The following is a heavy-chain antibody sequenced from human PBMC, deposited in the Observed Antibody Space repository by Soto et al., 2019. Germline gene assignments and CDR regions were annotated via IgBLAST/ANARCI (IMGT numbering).Heavy chain of an antibody. CDR2: MNAGNGNT. D-gene: IGHD2-15*01. CDR3: ARGEDIVVVIGVFRWFDA. CDR1: GYTFINHA. J-gene: IGHJ5*02. Sequence: QVPLVQSGAEVKMPGASVKVSCKASGYTFINHAMHWVRQAPGQRLEWMGWMNAGNGNTKYSQQFQGRLTITRDTSASIAHMELSNLRSADTAVYYCARGEDIVVVIGVFRWFDAWGQGTPVTVSP. V-gene: IGHV1-3*01.